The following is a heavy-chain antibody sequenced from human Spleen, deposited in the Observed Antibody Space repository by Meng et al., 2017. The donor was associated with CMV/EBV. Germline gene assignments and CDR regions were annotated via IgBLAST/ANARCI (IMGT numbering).Heavy chain of an antibody. J-gene: IGHJ6*02. CDR3: ARDLLGYYYGMDV. CDR2: ISSSGSAK. Sequence: GESLKISCAASGFTFSTSWMSWVRQAPGRGLEWISYISSSGSAKYYADSVKGRFTISRDNAKNSLFLQMNSLRAEDTAVYYCARDLLGYYYGMDVWGQGTTVTVSS. V-gene: IGHV3-48*04. CDR1: GFTFSTSW.